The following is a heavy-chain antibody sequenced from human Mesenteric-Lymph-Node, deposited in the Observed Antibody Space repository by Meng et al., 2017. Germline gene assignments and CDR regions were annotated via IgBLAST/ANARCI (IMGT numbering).Heavy chain of an antibody. V-gene: IGHV3-7*01. CDR3: ATELSYNAFDI. J-gene: IGHJ3*02. Sequence: GESLKISCSVSGFTFSNYAMNWVRQAPGKGLEWVANIKHDGSEKYYVDSVKGRFIISRDNAKNSLYLQMNSLRAEDTAVYYCATELSYNAFDIWGQGTMVTVSS. D-gene: IGHD1-7*01. CDR1: GFTFSNYA. CDR2: IKHDGSEK.